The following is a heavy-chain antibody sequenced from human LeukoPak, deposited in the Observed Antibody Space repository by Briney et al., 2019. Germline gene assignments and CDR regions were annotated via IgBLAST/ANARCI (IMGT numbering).Heavy chain of an antibody. J-gene: IGHJ6*03. CDR2: INHSGST. V-gene: IGHV4-34*01. Sequence: PSETLYLTCAVYGGSFSGYYWSWIRQPPGKGLEWIGEINHSGSTNYNPSLKSRVTISVDTSKNQFSLKLSSVTAADTAVYYCARGGFVVVPAAPRPYYYYMDVWGKGTTVTVSS. D-gene: IGHD2-2*01. CDR1: GGSFSGYY. CDR3: ARGGFVVVPAAPRPYYYYMDV.